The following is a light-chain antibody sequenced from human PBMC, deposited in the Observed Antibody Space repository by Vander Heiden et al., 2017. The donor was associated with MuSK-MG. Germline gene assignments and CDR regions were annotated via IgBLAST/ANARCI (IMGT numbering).Light chain of an antibody. Sequence: DIQLTQSPSFLSASVGDRVTITCRASQGISSYLAWYQQKPGRAPKLLIYAASTLQSGVPSRFSGSGSGTEFTLTISSLHPEDFASYYCQQLNSFPITFGAGTMVEIK. J-gene: IGKJ4*01. CDR3: QQLNSFPIT. V-gene: IGKV1-9*01. CDR1: QGISSY. CDR2: AAS.